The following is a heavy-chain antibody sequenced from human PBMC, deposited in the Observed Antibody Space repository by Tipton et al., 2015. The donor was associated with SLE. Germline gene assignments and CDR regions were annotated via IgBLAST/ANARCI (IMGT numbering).Heavy chain of an antibody. CDR1: GYTFTGYY. V-gene: IGHV1-2*02. CDR3: ARDQDGSGIFAL. D-gene: IGHD3-10*01. Sequence: QVQLVQSGAEVKKPGASVKVSCKASGYTFTGYYIHWVRQAPGQGLEWMGWINPDSGDTSYAQKFQGRVTMTRDTSRSTAYMELRSLRSDDTAVYYCARDQDGSGIFALWGQGTLVTVSS. J-gene: IGHJ5*02. CDR2: INPDSGDT.